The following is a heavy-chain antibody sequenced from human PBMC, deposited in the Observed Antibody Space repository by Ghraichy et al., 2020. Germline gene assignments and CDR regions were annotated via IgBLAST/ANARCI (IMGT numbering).Heavy chain of an antibody. CDR2: IYHSGST. V-gene: IGHV4-30-2*01. Sequence: SQTLSLTCAVSGGSISSGGYSWSWIRQPPGKGLEWIGYIYHSGSTYYNPSLKSRVTISVDRSKNQFSLKLSSVTGADTAVYYCARVSEDCSSTSCYLNWFDPWGQGTLVTVSS. D-gene: IGHD2-2*01. CDR1: GGSISSGGYS. CDR3: ARVSEDCSSTSCYLNWFDP. J-gene: IGHJ5*02.